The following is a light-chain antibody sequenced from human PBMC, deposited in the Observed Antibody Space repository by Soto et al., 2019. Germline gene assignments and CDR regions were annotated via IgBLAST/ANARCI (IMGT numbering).Light chain of an antibody. J-gene: IGKJ5*01. CDR2: GAS. Sequence: EIVMTQSPATLSVSPGERATLSCRASQSVSSNLAWYQQKPGQAPRLLIYGASNRATGIPARFSGSGSGTEFTLTISSLQSEDFAVYYCQKYNNWPPITFGQGTRLDIK. V-gene: IGKV3-15*01. CDR1: QSVSSN. CDR3: QKYNNWPPIT.